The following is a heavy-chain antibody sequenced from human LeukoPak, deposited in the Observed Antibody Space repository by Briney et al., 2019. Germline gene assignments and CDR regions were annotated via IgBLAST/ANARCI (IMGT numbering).Heavy chain of an antibody. Sequence: SETLSLSCTVCGRSMSSYYWRWIRRPPGEGLEWLGYIYSSGSTNYNPSLKSRVTISVDTSKNQFSLKLSSVTAADTAVYYCARGLTTTVTRHYYYYYMDVWGKGTTVTVSS. J-gene: IGHJ6*03. CDR1: GRSMSSYY. V-gene: IGHV4-59*01. D-gene: IGHD4-11*01. CDR3: ARGLTTTVTRHYYYYYMDV. CDR2: IYSSGST.